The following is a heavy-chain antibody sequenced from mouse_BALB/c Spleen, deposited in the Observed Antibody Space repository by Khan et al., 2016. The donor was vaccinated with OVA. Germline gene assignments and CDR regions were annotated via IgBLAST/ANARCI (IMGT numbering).Heavy chain of an antibody. CDR3: SRIYGSDFDY. CDR1: GYSFTGYF. V-gene: IGHV1-20*01. D-gene: IGHD1-1*01. J-gene: IGHJ2*01. Sequence: VQLKQSGPELVKPGASVKISCKASGYSFTGYFMNWVMQSHGKSLEWIGRINPHIGVNLYNQKFKGKATLTVYESSSTAHMELRSLTSEDSAVYYCSRIYGSDFDYWGQGTTLTVSS. CDR2: INPHIGVN.